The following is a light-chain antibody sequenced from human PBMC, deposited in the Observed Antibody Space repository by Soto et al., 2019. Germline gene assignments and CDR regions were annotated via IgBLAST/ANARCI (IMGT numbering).Light chain of an antibody. CDR3: SSFRSLSNTTFTVV. V-gene: IGLV1-47*01. Sequence: QSVLTQSPSASGTPGQRVTISCSGSSSNIGSNYVFWYQQLPGTAPKLLMYRNYQRPSGVPDRFSGSKSGTSASLAISGLQAEDEADYYCSSFRSLSNTTFTVVFGGGTKLTVL. CDR1: SSNIGSNY. J-gene: IGLJ2*01. CDR2: RNY.